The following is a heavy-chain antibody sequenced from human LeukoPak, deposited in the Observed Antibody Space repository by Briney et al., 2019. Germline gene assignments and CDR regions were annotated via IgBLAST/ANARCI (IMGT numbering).Heavy chain of an antibody. V-gene: IGHV3-15*01. CDR3: ASGPGNSPYYYYGMDV. Sequence: GGSLRLSCAASGFTFSNAWMSWVRQAPGKGLEWVGRIKSKTDGGTTDYAAPVKGRFTISRGDSKNTLYLQMNSLRAEDTAVYYCASGPGNSPYYYYGMDVWGQGTTVTVSS. CDR2: IKSKTDGGTT. D-gene: IGHD4-23*01. J-gene: IGHJ6*02. CDR1: GFTFSNAW.